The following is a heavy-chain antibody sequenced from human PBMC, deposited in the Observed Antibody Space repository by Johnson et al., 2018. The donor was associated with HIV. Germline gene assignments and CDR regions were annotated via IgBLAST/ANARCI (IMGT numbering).Heavy chain of an antibody. Sequence: MQLVESGGGLVQPGGSLRLSCAASGFTFSSYAMSWVRQAPGKGLEWVSAISGSGGSTYYADSVKGRFTISRDNSKNTLYLQMNSLRAEDTAVYYCARDRGIAARPFRYAFDIWGQGTMVTVSS. CDR1: GFTFSSYA. CDR2: ISGSGGST. V-gene: IGHV3-23*04. J-gene: IGHJ3*02. D-gene: IGHD6-6*01. CDR3: ARDRGIAARPFRYAFDI.